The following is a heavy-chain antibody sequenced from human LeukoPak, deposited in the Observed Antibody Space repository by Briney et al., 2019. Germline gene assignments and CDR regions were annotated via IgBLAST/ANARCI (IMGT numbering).Heavy chain of an antibody. CDR3: ARDVNSAFDY. J-gene: IGHJ4*02. CDR1: GYPFTSYA. D-gene: IGHD1-1*01. CDR2: ISANNGDT. Sequence: ASVRVSCKASGYPFTSYALSWVRQAPGQGLEWMGWISANNGDTNYAQKFQARVTLTTDTSTSTAYMELRSLRSDDTAVYYCARDVNSAFDYWGQGTLVTVSS. V-gene: IGHV1-18*01.